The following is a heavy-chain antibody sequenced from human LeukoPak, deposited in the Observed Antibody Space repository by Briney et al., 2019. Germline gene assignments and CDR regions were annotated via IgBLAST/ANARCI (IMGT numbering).Heavy chain of an antibody. CDR2: INPSGGST. J-gene: IGHJ6*02. V-gene: IGHV1-46*01. D-gene: IGHD2-15*01. CDR1: GYTFTSYY. Sequence: GASVKVSCKASGYTFTSYYMHWVRQAPGQGLEWMGIINPSGGSTNYAQKFQGRVTITADESTSTAYMELSSLRSEDTAVYYCARTRVAATTSYYYYGMDVWGQGTTVTVSS. CDR3: ARTRVAATTSYYYYGMDV.